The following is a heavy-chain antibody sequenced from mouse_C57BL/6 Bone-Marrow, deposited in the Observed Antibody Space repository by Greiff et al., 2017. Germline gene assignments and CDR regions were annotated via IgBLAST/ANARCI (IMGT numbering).Heavy chain of an antibody. D-gene: IGHD1-1*01. V-gene: IGHV5-4*01. CDR1: GFTFSSYA. CDR3: ARDYYGSSHFDY. Sequence: DVMLVESGGGLVKPGGSLTLSCAASGFTFSSYAMSWVRQTPEKRLEWVATISDGGSYTYYPDNVKGRFTISRDNAKNNLYLQMSHLKSEDTAMYYCARDYYGSSHFDYWGQGTTLTVSS. J-gene: IGHJ2*01. CDR2: ISDGGSYT.